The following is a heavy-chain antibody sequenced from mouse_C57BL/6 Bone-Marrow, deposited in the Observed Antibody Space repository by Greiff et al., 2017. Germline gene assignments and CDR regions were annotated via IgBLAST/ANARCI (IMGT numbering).Heavy chain of an antibody. CDR1: GFNIKDYY. CDR2: IDPEDGEN. J-gene: IGHJ3*01. V-gene: IGHV14-2*01. Sequence: VQLQQSGAELVKPGASVKLSCTASGFNIKDYYMHWVKQRTEQGLEWIGRIDPEDGENKYAPKFQGKATITADTSSNTAYLQLSSLTSEDTAVYYCARTYYSNYFAYWGQGTLVTVSA. CDR3: ARTYYSNYFAY. D-gene: IGHD2-5*01.